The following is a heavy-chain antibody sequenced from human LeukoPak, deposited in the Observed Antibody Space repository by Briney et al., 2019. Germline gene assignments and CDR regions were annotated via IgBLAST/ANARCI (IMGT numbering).Heavy chain of an antibody. CDR1: GFTFSNYA. CDR2: ISYDGSNK. CDR3: AREKETAAGQTYYFDY. J-gene: IGHJ4*02. Sequence: RSLRLSCAASGFTFSNYAMHWVRQSPGKGLEWVAVISYDGSNKYYADSVKGRFTISRDNSKNTLYLQMNSLRAEDTAVYYCAREKETAAGQTYYFDYWGQGTLVTVSS. V-gene: IGHV3-30*04. D-gene: IGHD6-13*01.